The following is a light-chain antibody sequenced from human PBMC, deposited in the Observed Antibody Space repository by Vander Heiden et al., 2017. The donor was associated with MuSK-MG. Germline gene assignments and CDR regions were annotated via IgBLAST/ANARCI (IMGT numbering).Light chain of an antibody. V-gene: IGLV1-36*01. CDR1: SPNMGKNA. Sequence: QSVLTQPPSVSEAPGPRVTISCSGSSPNMGKNAVNWYQHLPGRAPNVLVYYDDLLLSGVSSRFSASKSGPSASLAISGLQSEDEAEYYCAPWDSRLNGYVFGSGTTVTVL. CDR3: APWDSRLNGYV. J-gene: IGLJ1*01. CDR2: YDD.